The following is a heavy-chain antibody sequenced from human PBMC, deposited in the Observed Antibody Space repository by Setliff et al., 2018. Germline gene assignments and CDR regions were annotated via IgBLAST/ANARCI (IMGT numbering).Heavy chain of an antibody. CDR1: GGSISSYY. CDR3: ARDSLSGHDFWSGYLNGDAFDI. Sequence: SETLSLTCTVSGGSISSYYWSWIRQPAGKGLEWIGRIYTSGSTNYNPSLKSRVTMSVDTPKNQFSLKLSSVTAADTAVYYCARDSLSGHDFWSGYLNGDAFDIWGQGTMVTVSS. V-gene: IGHV4-4*07. D-gene: IGHD3-3*01. CDR2: IYTSGST. J-gene: IGHJ3*02.